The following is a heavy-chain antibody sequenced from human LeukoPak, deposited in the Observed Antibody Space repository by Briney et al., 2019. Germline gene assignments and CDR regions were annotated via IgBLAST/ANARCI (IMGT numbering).Heavy chain of an antibody. CDR3: AVSATTETTDYFDY. Sequence: GGSLRLSCAASGFTFSSYWMHWVRQAPGRGLVWVSRINSDGSTTTYADSVKGRFTISRDNAKNTLYLQMNSLRAEDTAVYYCAVSATTETTDYFDYWGQGILVTVSS. CDR1: GFTFSSYW. D-gene: IGHD4-17*01. V-gene: IGHV3-74*01. CDR2: INSDGSTT. J-gene: IGHJ4*02.